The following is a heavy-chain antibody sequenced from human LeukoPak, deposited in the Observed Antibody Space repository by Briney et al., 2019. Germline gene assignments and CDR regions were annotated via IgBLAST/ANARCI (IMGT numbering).Heavy chain of an antibody. D-gene: IGHD6-19*01. CDR2: FDPEDGET. CDR1: GYTLTELS. V-gene: IGHV1-24*01. Sequence: ASVKVSCKVSGYTLTELSMHWVRQAPGKGREWMGGFDPEDGETIYAQKFQGRVTMTEDTSTDTAYMELSSLRSEDTAVYYCATDLYSSGWYYFDYWGQGTLVTVSS. J-gene: IGHJ4*02. CDR3: ATDLYSSGWYYFDY.